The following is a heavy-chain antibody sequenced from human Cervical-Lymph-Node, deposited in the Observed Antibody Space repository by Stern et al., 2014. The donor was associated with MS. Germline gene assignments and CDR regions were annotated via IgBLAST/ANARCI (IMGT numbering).Heavy chain of an antibody. D-gene: IGHD3-10*01. Sequence: QLVQSGAEVKKPGSSVKVSCQASGGSFINNVISWVRQAPGQGLEWMGGTIPIFGTALYAQKFRGRVTITADESTRTAYMELSSLRSDDTAVYFCARAASTTSSYNFWGPGTLVTVSS. CDR1: GGSFINNV. CDR2: TIPIFGTA. CDR3: ARAASTTSSYNF. V-gene: IGHV1-69*01. J-gene: IGHJ4*02.